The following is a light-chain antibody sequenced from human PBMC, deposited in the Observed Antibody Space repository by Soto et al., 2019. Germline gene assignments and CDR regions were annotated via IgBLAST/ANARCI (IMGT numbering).Light chain of an antibody. CDR2: VAS. J-gene: IGKJ2*01. CDR3: QQYDTSSTT. Sequence: EIVLTQSPDTLSLSPGERATLSCRASQTVRNNYVTWYQQKPGQAPRLLISVASSRATGIPDRFSASGSGKDFTLTISRVEAEDFAVYYCQQYDTSSTTLGQGTKLETK. V-gene: IGKV3-20*01. CDR1: QTVRNNY.